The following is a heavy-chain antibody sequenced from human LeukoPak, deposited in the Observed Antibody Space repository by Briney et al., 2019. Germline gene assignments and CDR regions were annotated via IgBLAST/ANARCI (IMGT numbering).Heavy chain of an antibody. CDR2: IKSKTDGGTT. CDR3: TTDPIVVVPAAMIDWFDP. V-gene: IGHV3-15*01. Sequence: GGSLRLSCAASGFTFSNAWMSWVRQAPGKGLEWVGRIKSKTDGGTTDYAAPVKGRFTISRDDSKNTLYLQMNSLKTEDTAVYYCTTDPIVVVPAAMIDWFDPWGQGTLVTVSS. D-gene: IGHD2-2*01. J-gene: IGHJ5*02. CDR1: GFTFSNAW.